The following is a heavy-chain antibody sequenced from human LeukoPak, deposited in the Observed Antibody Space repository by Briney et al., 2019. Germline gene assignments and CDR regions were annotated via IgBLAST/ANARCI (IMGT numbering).Heavy chain of an antibody. CDR3: AREGTTHEFYYYYYGIDV. J-gene: IGHJ6*02. CDR1: GYTFTSYG. D-gene: IGHD1-7*01. V-gene: IGHV1-18*01. CDR2: ISAYNGNT. Sequence: ASVKVSCKASGYTFTSYGISWVRQAPGQGLESMGWISAYNGNTNYAQKLQGRVTMTTDTSTSTAYMELGSLRSDDTAVYYCAREGTTHEFYYYYYGIDVWGQGTTVTVSS.